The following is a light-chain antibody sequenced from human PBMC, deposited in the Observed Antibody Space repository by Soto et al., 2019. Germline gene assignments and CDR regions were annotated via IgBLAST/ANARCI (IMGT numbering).Light chain of an antibody. CDR2: GAS. CDR3: QQYGSSPIT. Sequence: VLTKSPGTLALSPGERATLCCRASQSGSSSYLAWYQQKPGRAPRLIRYGASSRATGIQDRFSCFGSGADFTLTISRLEPEDFAVYFCQQYGSSPITFGQGTRLEI. CDR1: QSGSSSY. J-gene: IGKJ5*01. V-gene: IGKV3-20*01.